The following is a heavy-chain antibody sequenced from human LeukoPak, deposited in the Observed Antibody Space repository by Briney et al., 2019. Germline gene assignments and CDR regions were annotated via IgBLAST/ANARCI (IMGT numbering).Heavy chain of an antibody. V-gene: IGHV3-9*01. CDR1: GFTFSSYA. CDR2: ISWNSGSI. D-gene: IGHD4-23*01. J-gene: IGHJ4*02. CDR3: AKAEGFFGGYYDH. Sequence: GGSLRLSCAASGFTFSSYAMSWVRQAPGKGLEWVSGISWNSGSIDYADSVKGRFTISRDNAKKSLDLQMNSLRAEDTAFYYCAKAEGFFGGYYDHWGQGTLVTVSS.